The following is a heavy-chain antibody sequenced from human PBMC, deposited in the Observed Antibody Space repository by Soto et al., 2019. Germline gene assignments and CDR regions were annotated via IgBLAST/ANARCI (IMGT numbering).Heavy chain of an antibody. CDR3: ARHLPRGGVVVRGVIPHYYYYGMDV. V-gene: IGHV4-39*01. D-gene: IGHD3-10*01. CDR1: GFSISSSSYY. Sequence: ASETQSLTCPFSGFSISSSSYYWGWIRQPPGKGLEWIGSIYYSGSTYYNPSLKSRVTISVDTSKNQFSLKLSSVTAADTAVYYCARHLPRGGVVVRGVIPHYYYYGMDVWGQGTTVTVSS. J-gene: IGHJ6*02. CDR2: IYYSGST.